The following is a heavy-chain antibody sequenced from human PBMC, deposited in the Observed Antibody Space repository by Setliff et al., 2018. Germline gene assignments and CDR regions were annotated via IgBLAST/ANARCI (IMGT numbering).Heavy chain of an antibody. CDR1: GFTFRSYH. J-gene: IGHJ4*02. Sequence: GGSLRLSCTASGFTFRSYHMSWVRQAPGKGLEWVSSIISGDDTRYPDSVQGRFTISRDNSKNTLYLQMNSLRAEDTAIYYCVKDVVGYSSTWPRRDYFDCWGQGTLVTVSS. V-gene: IGHV3-23*01. CDR2: IISGDDT. D-gene: IGHD6-13*01. CDR3: VKDVVGYSSTWPRRDYFDC.